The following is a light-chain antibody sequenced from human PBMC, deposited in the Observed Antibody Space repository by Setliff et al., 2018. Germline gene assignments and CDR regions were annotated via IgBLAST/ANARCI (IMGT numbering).Light chain of an antibody. J-gene: IGLJ2*01. CDR1: SSDVGGYNY. V-gene: IGLV2-14*03. CDR3: LSYTSETTHAL. CDR2: EVT. Sequence: QSALTQPAAVSGPPGQSITISCAGTSSDVGGYNYVSWYQQHPGKAPKLMIYEVTKRPSGVSDRFSGSKSGNTASLTISGLQAEDEADYYCLSYTSETTHALFAGGTQLTVL.